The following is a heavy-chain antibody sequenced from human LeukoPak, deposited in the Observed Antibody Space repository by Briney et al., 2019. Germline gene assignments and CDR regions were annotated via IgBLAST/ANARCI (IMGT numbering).Heavy chain of an antibody. V-gene: IGHV4-34*01. CDR3: ARGRNYFENWGYYYYFDY. J-gene: IGHJ4*02. D-gene: IGHD1-26*01. Sequence: ASETLSLTCAVPGGSFRGYYWNWIRQSPGKGLEWAGEINSSGGTSYNPSPKSRLTLSVDTSKYQFSLKLISVTAADTAVYYCARGRNYFENWGYYYYFDYWGQGTLVTVAS. CDR2: INSSGGT. CDR1: GGSFRGYY.